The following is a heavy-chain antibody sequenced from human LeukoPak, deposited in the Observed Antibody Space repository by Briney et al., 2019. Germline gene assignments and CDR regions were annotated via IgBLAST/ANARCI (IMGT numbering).Heavy chain of an antibody. CDR1: GYSISSGYY. J-gene: IGHJ4*02. CDR2: IYHSGST. CDR3: ASSDYYDSSGSFDY. D-gene: IGHD3-22*01. V-gene: IGHV4-38-2*01. Sequence: SATLSITCAVSGYSISSGYYWGWIRQPPGKGLEWIGSIYHSGSTYYNPSLKSRVTISVDTSKNQFSLKLSSVTAADTAVYYFASSDYYDSSGSFDYWGQGTLVTVSS.